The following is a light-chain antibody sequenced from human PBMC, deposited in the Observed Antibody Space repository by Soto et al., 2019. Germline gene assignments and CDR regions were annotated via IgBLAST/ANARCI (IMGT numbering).Light chain of an antibody. Sequence: EIVLTQSPGTLSLSPGERATLSCRASQSVSSSYLAWYQQKPGQAPRLLIYEASNRATGIPARFSGSGSRADFTLTFSGLEPEDFATYYCQQYKSYSTSGGGTKVDIK. V-gene: IGKV3-20*01. J-gene: IGKJ4*01. CDR1: QSVSSSY. CDR2: EAS. CDR3: QQYKSYST.